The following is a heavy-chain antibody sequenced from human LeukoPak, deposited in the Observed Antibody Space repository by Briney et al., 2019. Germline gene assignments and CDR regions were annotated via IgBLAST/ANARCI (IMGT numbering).Heavy chain of an antibody. J-gene: IGHJ5*02. CDR3: ARGYSSSWHLNWFDP. D-gene: IGHD6-13*01. CDR1: GGSFSGYY. CDR2: IYYSGST. V-gene: IGHV4-59*08. Sequence: SETLSLTCAVYGGSFSGYYWSWIRQPPGKGLEWIGYIYYSGSTNYNPSLKSRITISVDTSKNQFSLKLSSVTAADTAVYYCARGYSSSWHLNWFDPWGQGTLVTVSS.